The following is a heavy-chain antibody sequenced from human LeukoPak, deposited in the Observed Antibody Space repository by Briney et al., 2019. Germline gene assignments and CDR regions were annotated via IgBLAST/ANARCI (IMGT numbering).Heavy chain of an antibody. CDR3: ARDTAMVGFDY. V-gene: IGHV4-30-4*01. D-gene: IGHD5-18*01. Sequence: PSQTLSLTCTVSGGSISSGDYYWSWIRKPPGKGLEWIGYIYYSGSTYYNPSLKSRVTISVDTSKNQFSLKLSSVTAADTAVYYCARDTAMVGFDYWGQGTLVTVSS. J-gene: IGHJ4*02. CDR2: IYYSGST. CDR1: GGSISSGDYY.